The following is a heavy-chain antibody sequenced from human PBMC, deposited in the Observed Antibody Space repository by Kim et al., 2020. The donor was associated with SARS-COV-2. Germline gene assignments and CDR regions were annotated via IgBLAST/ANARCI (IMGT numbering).Heavy chain of an antibody. J-gene: IGHJ3*01. CDR1: GFRVNNFA. Sequence: GGSLRLSCTASGFRVNNFAINWVRQAPGKGLEWVSAISGSGDSIYYADSVKGRFTSSRDKSKNMAFLQMTSLTAEDTALYYCAKRGPYGNGAFDFWGHGTRVTVSS. CDR3: AKRGPYGNGAFDF. V-gene: IGHV3-23*01. D-gene: IGHD4-4*01. CDR2: ISGSGDSI.